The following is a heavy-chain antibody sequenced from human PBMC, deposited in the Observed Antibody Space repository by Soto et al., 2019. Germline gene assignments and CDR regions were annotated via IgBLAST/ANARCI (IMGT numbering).Heavy chain of an antibody. V-gene: IGHV3-48*02. CDR3: ARRITMVRGPYYYYAMDV. J-gene: IGHJ6*02. Sequence: GGSLRLSCAASGFTFSSHTMNWVRQAPGNGLEWISYITSTSSTKNYSDSVKGRFTISRDNANNSLYLQMNSLRDEDTAVYYCARRITMVRGPYYYYAMDVWGQGTTVTVSS. CDR2: ITSTSSTK. D-gene: IGHD3-10*01. CDR1: GFTFSSHT.